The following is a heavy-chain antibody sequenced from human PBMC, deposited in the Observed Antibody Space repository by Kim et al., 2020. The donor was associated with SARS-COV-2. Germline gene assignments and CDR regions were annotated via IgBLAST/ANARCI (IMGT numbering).Heavy chain of an antibody. D-gene: IGHD3-10*01. J-gene: IGHJ3*01. V-gene: IGHV3-7*01. CDR1: GFSFSPYW. CDR2: INQDERKK. CDR3: TRDLNYYNSGNYYDVFDL. Sequence: GGSLRLSCAGSGFSFSPYWMFWVRQTPGQGLEWVANINQDERKKYYVDSVKDRFTISRDNAKNSLYLQMNSLRAEDTAMYYCTRDLNYYNSGNYYDVFDLWGQGTKVTVSS.